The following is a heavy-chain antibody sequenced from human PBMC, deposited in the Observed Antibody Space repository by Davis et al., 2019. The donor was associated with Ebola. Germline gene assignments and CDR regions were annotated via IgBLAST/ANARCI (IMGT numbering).Heavy chain of an antibody. Sequence: PSETLSLTCTVSGGSISTYYWSWIRQPAGRGLEWIGRIYTSGSTNYNPSLKSRVTMSVDTSKNEFSLKLNSVTAADTAVYYCAREREPDWYFDLWGRGTLVTASS. CDR3: AREREPDWYFDL. CDR1: GGSISTYY. CDR2: IYTSGST. D-gene: IGHD1-14*01. V-gene: IGHV4-4*07. J-gene: IGHJ2*01.